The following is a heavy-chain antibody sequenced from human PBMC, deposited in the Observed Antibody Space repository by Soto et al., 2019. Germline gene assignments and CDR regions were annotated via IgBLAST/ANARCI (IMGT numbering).Heavy chain of an antibody. J-gene: IGHJ4*02. Sequence: GGSLRLSCAASGFTFSSYAMHWVRQAPGKGLEWVAVISYDGSNKYYADSVKGRFTISRDNSKNTLYLQMNSLRAEDTAVYYCARDPNYCDISGYYQDWGQGTLVTVSS. V-gene: IGHV3-30-3*01. D-gene: IGHD3-22*01. CDR2: ISYDGSNK. CDR3: ARDPNYCDISGYYQD. CDR1: GFTFSSYA.